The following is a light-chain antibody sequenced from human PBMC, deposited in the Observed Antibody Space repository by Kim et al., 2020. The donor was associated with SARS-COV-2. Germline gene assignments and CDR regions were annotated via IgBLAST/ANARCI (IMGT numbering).Light chain of an antibody. J-gene: IGLJ2*01. CDR1: SSDVGGYNY. CDR3: SSYTSSSTLAV. V-gene: IGLV2-14*03. CDR2: DVN. Sequence: QSITISCTGTSSDVGGYNYVSWYQQHPGKAPKVMIYDVNKRPSGVSNRFSGSKSGNTASLTISGLQAEDEADYYCSSYTSSSTLAVFGGGTQLTVL.